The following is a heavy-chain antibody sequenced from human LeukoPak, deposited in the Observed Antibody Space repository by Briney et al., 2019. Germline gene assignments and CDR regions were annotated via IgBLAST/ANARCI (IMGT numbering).Heavy chain of an antibody. J-gene: IGHJ3*02. Sequence: GESLKISCKDSTDTFTSYWIAWVRQMPGKGLEWMGITYPTDSDVNYSPTFRGQVTISADKSISTAYLQWSSLKASDTAMYYCARAGLVGTTTGAFDIWGQGTMVTVSS. CDR1: TDTFTSYW. V-gene: IGHV5-51*01. CDR2: TYPTDSDV. CDR3: ARAGLVGTTTGAFDI. D-gene: IGHD1-26*01.